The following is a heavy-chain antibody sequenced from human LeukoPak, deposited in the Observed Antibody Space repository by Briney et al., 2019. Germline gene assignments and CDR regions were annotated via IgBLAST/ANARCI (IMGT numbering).Heavy chain of an antibody. V-gene: IGHV5-51*01. CDR3: ARLVKQQLVNWFDP. D-gene: IGHD6-13*01. Sequence: GESLKISCEGSGGSFTKFWIGWVRQMPGKGLEWMGIIYPGDSDTRYSPSFQGQVTISADKSISTAYLQWSSLKASDTAMYYCARLVKQQLVNWFDPWGQGTLVTVSS. CDR2: IYPGDSDT. J-gene: IGHJ5*02. CDR1: GGSFTKFW.